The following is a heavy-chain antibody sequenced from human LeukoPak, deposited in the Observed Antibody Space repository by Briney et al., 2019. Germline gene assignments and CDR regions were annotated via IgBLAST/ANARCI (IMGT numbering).Heavy chain of an antibody. CDR3: ARAYDDDYYYYMDV. CDR2: IYHSGTT. Sequence: SETQSLTCTVSGGSISSHYWSWIRQPPGKGLEWIGQIYHSGTTNYNPSLKSRVTISVDTSKNQFSLKLTSVTAADTAVYYCARAYDDDYYYYMDVWGKGTTVTVSS. J-gene: IGHJ6*03. D-gene: IGHD3-3*01. V-gene: IGHV4-59*11. CDR1: GGSISSHY.